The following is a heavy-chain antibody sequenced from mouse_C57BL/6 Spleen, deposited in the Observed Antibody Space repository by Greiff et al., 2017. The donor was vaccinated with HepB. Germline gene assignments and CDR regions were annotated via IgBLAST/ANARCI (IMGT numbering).Heavy chain of an antibody. J-gene: IGHJ4*01. V-gene: IGHV1-26*01. CDR3: ARSLVVATPMDY. Sequence: EVQLQQSGPELVKPGASVKISCKASGYTFTDYYMNWVKQSHGKSLEWIGDINPNNGGTSYNQKFKGKATLTVDKSSSTAYMELRSLTSEDSAVYYCARSLVVATPMDYWGQGTSVTVSS. CDR1: GYTFTDYY. D-gene: IGHD1-1*01. CDR2: INPNNGGT.